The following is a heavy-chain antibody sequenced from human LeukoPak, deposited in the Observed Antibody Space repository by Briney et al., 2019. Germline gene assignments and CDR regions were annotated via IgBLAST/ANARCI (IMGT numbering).Heavy chain of an antibody. CDR3: AKDRLMTFGCFDY. CDR2: INPNSGGT. D-gene: IGHD3-3*01. CDR1: GYTFTGYY. Sequence: ASVKVSCKASGYTFTGYYMHWVRQAPGQGLEWMGWINPNSGGTNYAQKFQGWVTMTRDTSISTAYMELSRLRSDDTAVYYCAKDRLMTFGCFDYWGQGTLVTVSS. V-gene: IGHV1-2*04. J-gene: IGHJ4*02.